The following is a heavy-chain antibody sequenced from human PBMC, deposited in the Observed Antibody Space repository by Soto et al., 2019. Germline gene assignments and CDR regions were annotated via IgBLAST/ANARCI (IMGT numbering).Heavy chain of an antibody. CDR1: GGTFSSYA. V-gene: IGHV1-69*06. D-gene: IGHD2-2*01. CDR3: AGAIVVVPAARWFDP. Sequence: GASVKVSCKASGGTFSSYAISWVRQAPGQGLEWMGGIIPTFGTANYAQKFQGRVTITADKSTSTAYMELSSLRSEDTAVYYCAGAIVVVPAARWFDPWGQGTLVTVSS. J-gene: IGHJ5*02. CDR2: IIPTFGTA.